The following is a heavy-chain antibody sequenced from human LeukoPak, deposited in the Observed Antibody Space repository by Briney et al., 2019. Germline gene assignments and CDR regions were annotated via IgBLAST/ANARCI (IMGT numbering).Heavy chain of an antibody. V-gene: IGHV3-23*01. D-gene: IGHD4-17*01. Sequence: PGGSLRLSCAASAFSFSKFALIWVRQAPGKGLEWDSAITANGGYTLYADAVKGRFTVSRDNSKNTLYLQINSLRPEDTAMYYCAKDPNGDYIGAFDFWGQGTMVTVSS. CDR1: AFSFSKFA. J-gene: IGHJ3*01. CDR3: AKDPNGDYIGAFDF. CDR2: ITANGGYT.